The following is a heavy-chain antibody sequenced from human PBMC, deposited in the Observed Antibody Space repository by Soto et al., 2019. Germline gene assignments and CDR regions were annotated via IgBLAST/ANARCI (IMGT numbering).Heavy chain of an antibody. J-gene: IGHJ4*02. CDR2: ISAHNGNT. D-gene: IGHD1-1*01. CDR1: GYGFTTYG. Sequence: QVHLVQSGAEVKKPGASVEVSCKGSGYGFTTYGITWVRQAPGQGLEWMAWISAHNGNTNYAQKLQGRDTVTRDTSTSTAYMDLRSLRSDDTAVYYYARGRYGDYWGQGALVTVSS. V-gene: IGHV1-18*01. CDR3: ARGRYGDY.